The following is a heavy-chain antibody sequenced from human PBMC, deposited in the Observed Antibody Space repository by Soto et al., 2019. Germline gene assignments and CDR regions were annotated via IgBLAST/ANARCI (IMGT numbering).Heavy chain of an antibody. CDR3: ARGPPIIYCEGSGYYFYDY. Sequence: SETLSLTCAVSGGSISDHYYMWIRQSPGKGLEYIGYIYNGGRTDYNPSLKSRVTISVDTSKNQFSLNLTSVTAADTAVYYCARGPPIIYCEGSGYYFYDYWGLGTPVTVSS. D-gene: IGHD3-22*01. CDR1: GGSISDHY. V-gene: IGHV4-59*11. J-gene: IGHJ4*02. CDR2: IYNGGRT.